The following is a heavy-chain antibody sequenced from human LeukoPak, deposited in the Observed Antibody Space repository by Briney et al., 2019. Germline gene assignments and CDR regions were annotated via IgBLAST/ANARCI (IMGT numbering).Heavy chain of an antibody. CDR3: VREPQAEYYFDY. Sequence: GGSLRLSCAASGFTFSSYWMHWVRQAPGKGLVWVSRINSDGSSTAYADSVEGRFTISRDNAKNTLYLQMNSLRAEDTAVYYCVREPQAEYYFDYWGQGTLVTVSS. J-gene: IGHJ4*02. CDR2: INSDGSST. V-gene: IGHV3-74*01. D-gene: IGHD1-14*01. CDR1: GFTFSSYW.